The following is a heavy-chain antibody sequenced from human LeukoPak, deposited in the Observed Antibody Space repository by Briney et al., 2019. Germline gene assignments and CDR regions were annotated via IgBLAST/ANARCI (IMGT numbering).Heavy chain of an antibody. V-gene: IGHV4-39*01. Sequence: PSETLSLTCTVSGGSISSSSYYWGWIRQPPGKGLEWIGSIYYSGSTYYNPSLKSRVTISVDTSKNQFSLKLSSVTAADTAVYYCAMTRIAALLWEVYWGQGTLVTVSS. CDR2: IYYSGST. J-gene: IGHJ4*02. CDR3: AMTRIAALLWEVY. CDR1: GGSISSSSYY. D-gene: IGHD6-6*01.